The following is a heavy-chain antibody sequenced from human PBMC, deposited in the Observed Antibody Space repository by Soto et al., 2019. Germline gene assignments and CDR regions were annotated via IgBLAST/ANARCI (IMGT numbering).Heavy chain of an antibody. D-gene: IGHD4-17*01. Sequence: GGSLRLSCAASGFTVTNNYMSWVRQAPGKGLEWVSLIYSGGSTSYADSVKGRFTISSDNSKNTLYLQMNSLRAEDTAVYYCARDGDYRRNWFDPWGQGTLVTVSS. CDR2: IYSGGST. CDR3: ARDGDYRRNWFDP. J-gene: IGHJ5*02. V-gene: IGHV3-66*01. CDR1: GFTVTNNY.